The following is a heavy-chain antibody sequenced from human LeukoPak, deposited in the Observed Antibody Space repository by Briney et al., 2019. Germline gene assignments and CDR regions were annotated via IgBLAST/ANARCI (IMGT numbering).Heavy chain of an antibody. CDR1: GFTFSSYA. J-gene: IGHJ4*02. V-gene: IGHV3-23*01. CDR2: ISGSGGST. Sequence: GGSLRLSCAASGFTFSSYAMSWVRQAPGKGLEWVSAISGSGGSTYYADSVKGRFTISRDNSKNTLYLQIHSLRAEDTAVYYCAKGKGSSSSSIDWWGQGTLVTVSS. D-gene: IGHD2-15*01. CDR3: AKGKGSSSSSIDW.